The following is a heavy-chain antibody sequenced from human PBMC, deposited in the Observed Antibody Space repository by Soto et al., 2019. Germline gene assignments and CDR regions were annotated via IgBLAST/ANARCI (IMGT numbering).Heavy chain of an antibody. CDR2: MDPIGGTT. CDR3: AKGGYPGYCSGGSCPYYSDC. D-gene: IGHD2-15*01. J-gene: IGHJ4*01. CDR1: RFTFNNYV. Sequence: GGSLRLSCAASRFTFNNYVMTWVRQAPGKGLELFSTMDPIGGTTNCADSVRGRFTISRDNSKNTLFLQMNSLRAEDTAVYHCAKGGYPGYCSGGSCPYYSDCWGHGTLVTVSS. V-gene: IGHV3-23*01.